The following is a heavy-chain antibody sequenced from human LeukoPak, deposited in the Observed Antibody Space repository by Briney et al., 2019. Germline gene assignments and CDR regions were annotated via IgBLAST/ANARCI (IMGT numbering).Heavy chain of an antibody. CDR3: ARDGYSSSWYLRNYYYYGMDV. V-gene: IGHV3-30-3*01. D-gene: IGHD6-13*01. CDR2: ISYDGSNK. J-gene: IGHJ6*02. CDR1: GFTFSSYA. Sequence: GGSLRLSCAASGFTFSSYAMSWVRQAPGKGLEWVAVISYDGSNKYYADSVKGRFTISRDNSKNTLYLQMNSLRAEDTAVYYCARDGYSSSWYLRNYYYYGMDVWGQGTTVTVSS.